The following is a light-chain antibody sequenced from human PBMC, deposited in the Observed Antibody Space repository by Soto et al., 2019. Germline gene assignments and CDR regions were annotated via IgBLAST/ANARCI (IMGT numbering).Light chain of an antibody. Sequence: QPVLTQPPSVSGAPGQRVTISCTGSSSNIGAGYDVHWYQQRPGTAPKLLIFGNSNRPSGVPDRFSGSKSGTSASLAITGLQAEDEGDDYCQSYDSTLSARYVFGTGTKLTVL. J-gene: IGLJ1*01. V-gene: IGLV1-40*01. CDR3: QSYDSTLSARYV. CDR2: GNS. CDR1: SSNIGAGYD.